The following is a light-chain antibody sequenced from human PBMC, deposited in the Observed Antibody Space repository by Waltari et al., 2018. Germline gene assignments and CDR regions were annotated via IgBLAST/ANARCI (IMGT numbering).Light chain of an antibody. CDR1: SGHSTYA. CDR2: LNSDGSH. J-gene: IGLJ2*01. V-gene: IGLV4-69*01. Sequence: QLVLTQSPSASASLGASVKLTCTLSSGHSTYAIAWHQQQPEKGPRYLLKLNSDGSHSKGDGIPDRCSGSNSGAERYLTISSLQSEDEGDYYCQTWGTGTVVFGGGTKLTVL. CDR3: QTWGTGTVV.